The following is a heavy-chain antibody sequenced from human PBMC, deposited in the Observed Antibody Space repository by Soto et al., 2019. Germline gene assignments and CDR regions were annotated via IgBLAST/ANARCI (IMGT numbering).Heavy chain of an antibody. J-gene: IGHJ6*03. Sequence: PSGTLSLTCTVSGGSISRNYWSWIRQPPGKGLEWIGTIYYSGSTYYNPSLKSRVTISVDTSNNQLSLKLSSVTAADTAVYYCARHYGYYSHYMDVWTKGTTVTVSS. CDR2: IYYSGST. CDR3: ARHYGYYSHYMDV. D-gene: IGHD3-10*01. V-gene: IGHV4-59*08. CDR1: GGSISRNY.